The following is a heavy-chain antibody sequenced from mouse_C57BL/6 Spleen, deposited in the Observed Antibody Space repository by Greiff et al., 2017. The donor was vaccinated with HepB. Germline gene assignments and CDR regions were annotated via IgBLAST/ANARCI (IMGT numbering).Heavy chain of an antibody. Sequence: QVQLQQPGAELVRPGTSVKLSCKASGYTFTSYWMHWVKQRPGQGLEWIGVIDPSDSYTNYNQKFKGKATLTVDTSSSTAYMQLSSLTSEDSAVYYCARGGYGSSPWYFDVWGTGTTVTVSS. J-gene: IGHJ1*03. V-gene: IGHV1-59*01. CDR2: IDPSDSYT. CDR3: ARGGYGSSPWYFDV. D-gene: IGHD1-1*01. CDR1: GYTFTSYW.